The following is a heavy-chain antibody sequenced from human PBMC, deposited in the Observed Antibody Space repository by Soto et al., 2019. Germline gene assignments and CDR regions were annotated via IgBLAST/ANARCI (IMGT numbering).Heavy chain of an antibody. D-gene: IGHD3-3*01. Sequence: GGSLRLSCAASGFTFSSYSMNWVRQAPGKGLEWVSSISSSSSYIYYADSGKGRFTISRDNAKNSLLLQMNSLRAEETAVYYCARRGGGDYDFWSGYDVAFDIWGQGTMVTVSS. CDR3: ARRGGGDYDFWSGYDVAFDI. J-gene: IGHJ3*02. V-gene: IGHV3-21*01. CDR1: GFTFSSYS. CDR2: ISSSSSYI.